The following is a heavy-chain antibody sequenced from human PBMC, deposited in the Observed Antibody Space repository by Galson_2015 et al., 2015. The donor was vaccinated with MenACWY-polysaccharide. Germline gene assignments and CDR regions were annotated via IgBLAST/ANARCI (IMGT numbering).Heavy chain of an antibody. Sequence: SLRLSCAASGFTFSNYWMSWVRQAPGKGLEWVANIKGDGSVKNYVDSVRGRFTISSDDATNSVFLQMSSLTGEDTAVYFCARSWFGEEDAFDTCGQGTMVTVST. CDR3: ARSWFGEEDAFDT. D-gene: IGHD3-10*01. J-gene: IGHJ3*02. V-gene: IGHV3-7*01. CDR1: GFTFSNYW. CDR2: IKGDGSVK.